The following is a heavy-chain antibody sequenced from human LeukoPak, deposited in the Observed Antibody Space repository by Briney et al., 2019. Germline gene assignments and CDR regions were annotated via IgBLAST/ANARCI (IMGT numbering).Heavy chain of an antibody. J-gene: IGHJ5*02. CDR1: GFTFSNYA. CDR2: ISGSGNRT. CDR3: AKLSGSSGSPSNWFEV. D-gene: IGHD3-10*01. V-gene: IGHV3-23*01. Sequence: RGGCLRLSCAASGFTFSNYAMNWVRQAPGKGLEWVSGISGSGNRTYYADSVKGRFTISRDNSKNTLYLQMNSLRAEDTAVYNCAKLSGSSGSPSNWFEVWGQACPLTVSS.